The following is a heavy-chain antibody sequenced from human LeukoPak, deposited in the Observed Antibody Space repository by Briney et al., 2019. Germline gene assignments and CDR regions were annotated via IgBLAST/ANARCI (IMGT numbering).Heavy chain of an antibody. CDR3: ARDAGNSAPSDY. CDR1: GFTFSSYS. Sequence: GGSLRLSCAASGFTFSSYSMNWVRQAPGKGLEWVSSISSSSSYIYYADSVKGRFTISRDNAKNSLYLQMNSLRAEDTAVYYCARDAGNSAPSDYWGQGTLVTVSS. J-gene: IGHJ4*02. V-gene: IGHV3-21*01. CDR2: ISSSSSYI. D-gene: IGHD1-26*01.